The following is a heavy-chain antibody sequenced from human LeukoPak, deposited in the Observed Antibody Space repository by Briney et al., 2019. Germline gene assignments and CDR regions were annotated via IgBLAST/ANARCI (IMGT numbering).Heavy chain of an antibody. CDR1: GYSFTSYW. J-gene: IGHJ6*03. D-gene: IGHD6-13*01. CDR2: IYPGDSDT. V-gene: IGHV5-51*01. CDR3: ARTPSSSWFYYYYMDV. Sequence: TGESLKISCKGSGYSFTSYWIGWVRQMPGKGLEWMGIIYPGDSDTRYSPSFQGQVTISADKSISTAYLQWSSLKASDTAMYYCARTPSSSWFYYYYMDVWGKGTTVTVSS.